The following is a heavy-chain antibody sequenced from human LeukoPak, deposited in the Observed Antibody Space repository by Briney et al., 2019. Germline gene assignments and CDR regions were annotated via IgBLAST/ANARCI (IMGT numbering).Heavy chain of an antibody. Sequence: SETLSLTCTISGGSISSYYWSWIRQPPGKGLEWIGYIYYSGSTNYNPSLKSRVTISVDTSKNQFSLKLSSVTAADTAVYYCARVSLGWSLAYFDYWGQGTLVTVSS. V-gene: IGHV4-59*01. CDR1: GGSISSYY. CDR2: IYYSGST. CDR3: ARVSLGWSLAYFDY. D-gene: IGHD3-3*01. J-gene: IGHJ4*02.